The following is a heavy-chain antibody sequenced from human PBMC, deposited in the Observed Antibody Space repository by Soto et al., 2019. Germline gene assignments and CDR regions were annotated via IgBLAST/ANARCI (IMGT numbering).Heavy chain of an antibody. CDR2: ISYDGSNK. D-gene: IGHD2-15*01. V-gene: IGHV3-30-3*01. CDR1: GFTFSSYA. CDR3: ARDWCSGGSCYPDDAFDI. J-gene: IGHJ3*02. Sequence: PGGFLRLSCAASGFTFSSYAMHWVRQAPGKGLEWVAVISYDGSNKYYADSVKGRFTISRDNSKNTLYLQMNSLRAEDTAVYYCARDWCSGGSCYPDDAFDIWGQGTMVTVSS.